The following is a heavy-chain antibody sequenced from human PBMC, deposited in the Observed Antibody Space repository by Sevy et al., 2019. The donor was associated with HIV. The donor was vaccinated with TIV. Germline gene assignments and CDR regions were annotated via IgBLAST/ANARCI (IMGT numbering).Heavy chain of an antibody. D-gene: IGHD3-10*01. Sequence: GGYLRLSCTGSGFTFGDYAMSWFRQAPGKGLEWVGFIRGKEYGGTTEYAASVKGRFTISRDDSKSTASLQMNSLKTEDTGVYYCSRGGSGSYTVGFYWGQGTLVTVSS. V-gene: IGHV3-49*03. CDR2: IRGKEYGGTT. J-gene: IGHJ4*02. CDR3: SRGGSGSYTVGFY. CDR1: GFTFGDYA.